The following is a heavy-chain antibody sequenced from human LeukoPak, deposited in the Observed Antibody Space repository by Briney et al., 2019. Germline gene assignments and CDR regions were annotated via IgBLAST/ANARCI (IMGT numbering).Heavy chain of an antibody. CDR2: IKNDESTA. Sequence: GGSLRLSCVASGFTITNNWMYWVRQAPGRGLVWVSRIKNDESTAVYADSVKGRFTISRDNTKNTLYLQMNSLRVEDTAVYYCATVFKGSSLEDYWGQGTRVTVSS. V-gene: IGHV3-74*03. CDR1: GFTITNNW. D-gene: IGHD1-26*01. J-gene: IGHJ4*02. CDR3: ATVFKGSSLEDY.